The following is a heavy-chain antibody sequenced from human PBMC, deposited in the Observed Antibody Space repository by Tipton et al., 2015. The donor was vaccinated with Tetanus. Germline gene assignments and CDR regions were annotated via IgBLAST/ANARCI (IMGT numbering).Heavy chain of an antibody. D-gene: IGHD1-26*01. CDR3: ARDQARGARGWNYFDF. CDR1: GGSISSGGYY. CDR2: IYYSGST. Sequence: GLVKPSQTLSLTCTVSGGSISSGGYYWSWIRQHPGKGLEWIGDIYYSGSTYYNPSLKSRVTISVDTSKNQFSLKLNSVTAADPAFYYCARDQARGARGWNYFDFWGQGTLVTVSS. V-gene: IGHV4-31*03. J-gene: IGHJ4*02.